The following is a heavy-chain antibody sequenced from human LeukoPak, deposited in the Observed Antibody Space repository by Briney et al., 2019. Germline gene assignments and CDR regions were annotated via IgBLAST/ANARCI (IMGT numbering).Heavy chain of an antibody. CDR1: GFTSSSYA. CDR2: ISGGGGST. J-gene: IGHJ4*02. V-gene: IGHV3-23*01. D-gene: IGHD6-19*01. Sequence: QPGGSLRLSCAASGFTSSSYAMTWVRRAPGKGLEWVSGISGGGGSTYYADSVKGRFTVSRDNSKNTLYLQMNSLRAEDTAVYYCAKSASGWPYYFDYWGQGTLVTVSS. CDR3: AKSASGWPYYFDY.